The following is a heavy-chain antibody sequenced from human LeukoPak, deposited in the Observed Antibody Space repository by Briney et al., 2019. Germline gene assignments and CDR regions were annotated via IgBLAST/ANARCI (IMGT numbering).Heavy chain of an antibody. D-gene: IGHD3-3*01. CDR2: INHSGST. CDR3: ARDQYFTIFGVVQPNYFDY. V-gene: IGHV4-34*01. CDR1: GGSFSGYY. J-gene: IGHJ4*02. Sequence: KSSETLSLTCAVYGGSFSGYYWSSIRQPPGKGLEWIGEINHSGSTNYNPSLKSRVTISVDTSKNQFSLKLSSVTAADTAVYYCARDQYFTIFGVVQPNYFDYWGQGTLVTVSS.